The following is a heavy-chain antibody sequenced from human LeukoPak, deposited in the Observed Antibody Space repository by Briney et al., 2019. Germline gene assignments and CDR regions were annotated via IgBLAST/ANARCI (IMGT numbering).Heavy chain of an antibody. V-gene: IGHV3-48*04. CDR1: GFTFSTYG. CDR3: AKSRIGFSGQLDH. D-gene: IGHD5-12*01. CDR2: ISSSSDSI. Sequence: PGGSLRLSCAASGFTFSTYGMIWVRQAPGKGLEWLSYISSSSDSIKYADSVKGRFTSSRDNAKNSLYPQMNSLRAEDTAVYYCAKSRIGFSGQLDHWGQGALITVSS. J-gene: IGHJ4*02.